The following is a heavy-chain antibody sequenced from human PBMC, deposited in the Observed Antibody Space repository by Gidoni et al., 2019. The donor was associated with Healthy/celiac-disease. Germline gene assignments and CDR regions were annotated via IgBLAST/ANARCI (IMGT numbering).Heavy chain of an antibody. CDR1: GFTFGSYS. CDR2: ISSSSSTI. Sequence: EVQLAESGGGLVQPGGSLRLSCAVSGFTFGSYSMNWVRQAPGKGLEWVSYISSSSSTIYYADSVKGRLTISRDNAKNSLYLQMNSLRAEDTAVYYCARGTGRYCLDVWGKGTTVTVSS. V-gene: IGHV3-48*01. CDR3: ARGTGRYCLDV. J-gene: IGHJ6*04. D-gene: IGHD2-15*01.